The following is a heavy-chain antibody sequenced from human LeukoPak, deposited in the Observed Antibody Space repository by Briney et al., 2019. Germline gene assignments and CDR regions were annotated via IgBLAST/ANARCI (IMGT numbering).Heavy chain of an antibody. V-gene: IGHV4-61*01. Sequence: SETLSLTCTVSGGSVSSGSYYWSWIRQPPGKGLEWIGYIHYSGNTNYNPSLKSRVTISVDTSKNQFSLKVSSVTAADTAVYYCAREGTAGTNLNWFDSWGQRTLVTVSS. CDR2: IHYSGNT. CDR3: AREGTAGTNLNWFDS. D-gene: IGHD1-1*01. J-gene: IGHJ5*01. CDR1: GGSVSSGSYY.